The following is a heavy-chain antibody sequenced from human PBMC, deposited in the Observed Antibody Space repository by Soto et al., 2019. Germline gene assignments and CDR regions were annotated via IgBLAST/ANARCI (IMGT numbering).Heavy chain of an antibody. CDR2: IYYSGST. CDR1: GGTISSGDYY. CDR3: ARDSIAAADDY. V-gene: IGHV4-30-4*01. Sequence: SETLSLTCTVSGGTISSGDYYWSWIRQPPGKGLEWIGYIYYSGSTYYNPSLKSRVTISVDTSKNQFSLKLSSVTAADTAVYYCARDSIAAADDYWGQGTLVTVSS. J-gene: IGHJ4*02. D-gene: IGHD6-13*01.